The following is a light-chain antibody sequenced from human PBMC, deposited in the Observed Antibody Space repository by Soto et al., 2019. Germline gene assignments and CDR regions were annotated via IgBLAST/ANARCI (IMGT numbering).Light chain of an antibody. CDR2: DAS. J-gene: IGKJ2*01. CDR1: QDISNY. V-gene: IGKV1-5*01. CDR3: QHYHSYPYT. Sequence: DIQMTQSPSSLSASVGDRVTITCQASQDISNYLNWYQQKPGKAPKLLIYDASSLESGVPSRFSGSGSGTQFTLSISSLQPDDFATYFCQHYHSYPYTFGQGTRLEMK.